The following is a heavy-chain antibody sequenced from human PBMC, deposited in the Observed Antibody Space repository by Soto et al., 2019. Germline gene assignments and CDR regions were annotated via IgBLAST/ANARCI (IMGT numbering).Heavy chain of an antibody. Sequence: ASVKVSCKASGYTFTSYGISWVRQAPGQGLEWMGWISAYNGNTNYAQKLHGRVTMTTDTSTSIAYMELRSLRSDDTAVYYCARTSTPVVPAAMIDYYYYYMDVWGKGTTVTVS. J-gene: IGHJ6*03. V-gene: IGHV1-18*04. CDR1: GYTFTSYG. D-gene: IGHD2-2*01. CDR2: ISAYNGNT. CDR3: ARTSTPVVPAAMIDYYYYYMDV.